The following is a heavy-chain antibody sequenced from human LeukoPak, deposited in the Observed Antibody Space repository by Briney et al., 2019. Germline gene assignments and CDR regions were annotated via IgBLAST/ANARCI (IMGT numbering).Heavy chain of an antibody. Sequence: PGGSLRLSCAASGFTFSSYGMHWVRQAPGKGLEWVAFIRYDGSNKYYADSVKGRFTISRDNSKNTLYLQMNSLRAEDTAVYYCARVSSSWHKHFDYWGQGTLVTVSS. D-gene: IGHD6-13*01. CDR3: ARVSSSWHKHFDY. CDR1: GFTFSSYG. CDR2: IRYDGSNK. J-gene: IGHJ4*02. V-gene: IGHV3-30*02.